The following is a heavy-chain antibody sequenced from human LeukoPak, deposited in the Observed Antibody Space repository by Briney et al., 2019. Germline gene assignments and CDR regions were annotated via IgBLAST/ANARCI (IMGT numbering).Heavy chain of an antibody. CDR2: ISGSGGST. D-gene: IGHD6-13*01. V-gene: IGHV3-23*01. CDR3: AKSGAAGLNNYYYGMDV. J-gene: IGHJ6*02. Sequence: PGGSLRLSCAASGFTFGSYAMSWVRQAPGKGLEWVSAISGSGGSTYYADSVKGRFTISRDNSKDTLYLQMNSLRAEDTAVYYCAKSGAAGLNNYYYGMDVWGQGTTVTVSS. CDR1: GFTFGSYA.